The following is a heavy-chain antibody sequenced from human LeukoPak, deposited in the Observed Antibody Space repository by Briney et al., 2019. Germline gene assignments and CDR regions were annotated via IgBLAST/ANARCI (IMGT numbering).Heavy chain of an antibody. V-gene: IGHV4-34*01. D-gene: IGHD1-26*01. CDR3: ARQGSGTSYYYYTFPY. CDR1: GGSLGGYY. J-gene: IGHJ4*02. Sequence: SETLSLTCAVYGGSLGGYYWSWIRQPPGKGLEWIGEINHSGNTNYNPSLKSRVTMSVDTSKNHFYLKLSSVTAADTAVYYCARQGSGTSYYYYTFPYWGQGTLVTVSS. CDR2: INHSGNT.